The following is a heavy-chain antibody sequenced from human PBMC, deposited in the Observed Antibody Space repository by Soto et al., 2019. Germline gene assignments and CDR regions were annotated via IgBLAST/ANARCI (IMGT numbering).Heavy chain of an antibody. CDR2: LTPSLGAP. CDR3: XRAVAGSYFDV. Sequence: QVQLVQSGSEVKKPGSSVKVSCKASGGTFSSSAITWVRQAPGQGPEWMARLTPSLGAPAYAGKFQGRLTITADEXXXXXXXXXXXXXXXXXXXXXXXRAVAGSYFDVWGQGTLVTVSS. CDR1: GGTFSSSA. D-gene: IGHD6-19*01. J-gene: IGHJ4*02. V-gene: IGHV1-69*11.